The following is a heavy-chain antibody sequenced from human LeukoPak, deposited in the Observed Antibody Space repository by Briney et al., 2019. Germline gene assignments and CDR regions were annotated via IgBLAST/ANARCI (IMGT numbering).Heavy chain of an antibody. CDR1: GFSISSGYY. D-gene: IGHD1-26*01. CDR3: VREGPGGSYFHS. V-gene: IGHV4-38-2*02. CDR2: AYHSGSS. J-gene: IGHJ4*02. Sequence: ASETLSLTCSVSGFSISSGYYWGWIRQPPGKGMEWIASAYHSGSSCSNPSLKSRVTIALDTSQNHLSLNLTSVTAEDTAVYYCVREGPGGSYFHSWGQGTLVTVSS.